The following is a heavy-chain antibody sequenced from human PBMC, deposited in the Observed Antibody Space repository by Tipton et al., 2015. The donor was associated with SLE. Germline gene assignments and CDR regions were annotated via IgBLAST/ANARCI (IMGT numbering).Heavy chain of an antibody. CDR3: TRDPMRDSSRLRGEYFQH. Sequence: SLRLSCTASGFTFGDYAMSWVRQAPGKGLEWVGFIRGKAYGATTEFAASVKGRFTISRDDSYSIAYLQMNSLKTEDTAVYYCTRDPMRDSSRLRGEYFQHWGQGTLVTVSS. CDR2: IRGKAYGATT. V-gene: IGHV3-49*04. D-gene: IGHD3-22*01. CDR1: GFTFGDYA. J-gene: IGHJ1*01.